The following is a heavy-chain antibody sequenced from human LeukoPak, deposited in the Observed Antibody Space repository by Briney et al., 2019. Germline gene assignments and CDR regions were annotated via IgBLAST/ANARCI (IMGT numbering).Heavy chain of an antibody. CDR2: ISSSSSTI. J-gene: IGHJ4*02. CDR3: ARDFGSSVDY. CDR1: RFTFSSYD. V-gene: IGHV3-48*04. D-gene: IGHD1-26*01. Sequence: GGSLRLSCAASRFTFSSYDMSWVRQAPGKGLEWVSYISSSSSTIYYADSVKGRFTISRDNAKNSLYLQMNSPRAEDTAVYYCARDFGSSVDYWGQGTLVTVSS.